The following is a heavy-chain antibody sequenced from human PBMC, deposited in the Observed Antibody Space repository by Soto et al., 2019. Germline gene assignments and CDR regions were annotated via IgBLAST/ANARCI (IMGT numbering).Heavy chain of an antibody. V-gene: IGHV1-18*01. CDR1: GYTFSSYG. D-gene: IGHD6-19*01. J-gene: IGHJ4*02. Sequence: QVQLVQSGAEVKKPGASVKVSCKASGYTFSSYGISWVRQAPGQGLEWMGWISGYSALTYYAQESQGRVTMTTDKSTNTVYMELRSLRSDDTAVYYCAREWDNKSEHSSGWYDDFWGQGTLVTVSS. CDR3: AREWDNKSEHSSGWYDDF. CDR2: ISGYSALT.